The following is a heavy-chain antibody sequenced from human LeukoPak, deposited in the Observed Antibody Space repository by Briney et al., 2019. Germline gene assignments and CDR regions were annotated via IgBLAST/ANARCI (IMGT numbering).Heavy chain of an antibody. CDR1: GDSINNHDW. V-gene: IGHV4-4*02. J-gene: IGHJ4*02. CDR2: IYHSGST. Sequence: SETLSLICGISGDSINNHDWWSWVRQPPGKGLEWIGYIYHSGSTYYNPSLKSRVTISVDRSKNQFSLKLSSVTAADTAVYYCARVSLVAGPFYIDYWGQGTLVTVSS. CDR3: ARVSLVAGPFYIDY. D-gene: IGHD6-19*01.